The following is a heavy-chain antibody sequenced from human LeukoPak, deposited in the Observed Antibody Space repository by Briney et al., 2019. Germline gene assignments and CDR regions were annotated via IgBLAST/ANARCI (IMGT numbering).Heavy chain of an antibody. Sequence: GGSLRLSCVVSGFPFSSYAMSWVRQAPGKGLEWVSGISGSGDDTYYAASVKGRFIVSRDTSKNTLYLQMNSLRAEDTAVYYCAKDPLNTVMVSPTFDYWGQGTLVTVSS. CDR1: GFPFSSYA. D-gene: IGHD5-18*01. J-gene: IGHJ4*02. CDR2: ISGSGDDT. V-gene: IGHV3-23*01. CDR3: AKDPLNTVMVSPTFDY.